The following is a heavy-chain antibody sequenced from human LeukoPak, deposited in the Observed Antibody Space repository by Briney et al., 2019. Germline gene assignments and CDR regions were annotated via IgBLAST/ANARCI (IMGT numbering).Heavy chain of an antibody. CDR3: ARDSGMLYTRVSFDY. CDR1: GFTFSSYE. Sequence: GGSLRLSCAASGFTFSSYEMNWARQAPGKGLEGVSYIISSGSTIYYADSVKGRFTISRDNAKNSLYLQMHSLRAEHTAVYYCARDSGMLYTRVSFDYWGQGTLVTVSS. V-gene: IGHV3-48*03. CDR2: IISSGSTI. J-gene: IGHJ4*02. D-gene: IGHD2-8*01.